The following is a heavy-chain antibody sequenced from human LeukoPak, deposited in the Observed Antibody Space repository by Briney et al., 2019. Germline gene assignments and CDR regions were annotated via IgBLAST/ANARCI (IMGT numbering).Heavy chain of an antibody. J-gene: IGHJ4*02. CDR3: ARGPSGYHNT. CDR1: GFTFNTYS. V-gene: IGHV3-21*01. CDR2: ISSSSSYM. D-gene: IGHD5-12*01. Sequence: PGGSLRLSCAASGFTFNTYSMNWVRQAPGKGLEWVSCISSSSSYMYYADSVRGRFTISRDNAKRSLYLQMNSLRAEDTAVYYCARGPSGYHNTGGQGTLVTVSS.